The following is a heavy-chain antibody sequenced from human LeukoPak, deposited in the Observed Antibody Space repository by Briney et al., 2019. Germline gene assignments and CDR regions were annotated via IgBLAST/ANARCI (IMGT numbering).Heavy chain of an antibody. V-gene: IGHV3-7*01. CDR1: GFTFSSYW. J-gene: IGHJ4*02. CDR3: ARDLPYCGSGSPGY. D-gene: IGHD3-10*01. Sequence: GGSLRLSCAASGFTFSSYWMSWVRQAPGKGLEWVANIKQDGSEKYYVDSVKGRFTISRDNAKNSLYLQMNSLRAEDTAVYYCARDLPYCGSGSPGYWGQGTLVTVSS. CDR2: IKQDGSEK.